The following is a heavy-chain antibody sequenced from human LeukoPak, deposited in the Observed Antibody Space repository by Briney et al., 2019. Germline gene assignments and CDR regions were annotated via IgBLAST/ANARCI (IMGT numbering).Heavy chain of an antibody. CDR1: GGTFSSYT. D-gene: IGHD1-20*01. V-gene: IGHV1-69*02. J-gene: IGHJ5*02. CDR2: IIPILGIA. CDR3: ARVSITGTTGFDP. Sequence: GASVKVSCKASGGTFSSYTISWVRQAPGQGLEWMGRIIPILGIANYAQKFQGRVTTTADKSTSTVYMELSSLRSEDTAVYYCARVSITGTTGFDPWGQGTLVTVSS.